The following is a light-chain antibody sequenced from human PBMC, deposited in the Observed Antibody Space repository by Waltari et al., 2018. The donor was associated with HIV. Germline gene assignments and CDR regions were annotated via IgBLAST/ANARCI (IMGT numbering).Light chain of an antibody. CDR2: RND. V-gene: IGLV1-47*01. Sequence: QSVLTQPPSASGTPGQKVTLSCSGGYSDIGSNYVYWYQVVPGTTPKLLIYRNDQRPSGVPDRFSGSVSGSSASLAVSGLRSADEGDYYCSTWDDSLGTYSFGGGTKLTV. J-gene: IGLJ2*01. CDR3: STWDDSLGTYS. CDR1: YSDIGSNY.